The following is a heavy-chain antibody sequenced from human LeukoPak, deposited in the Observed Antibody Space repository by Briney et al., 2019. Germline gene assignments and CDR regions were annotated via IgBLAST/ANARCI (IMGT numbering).Heavy chain of an antibody. Sequence: GRSLRLSCAASGFTFSSYAMHWVRQAPGKGLEWVAVISYDGSNKYYADSVKGRFTISRDNSKNTLYLQMNSLRAEDTAVYYCARSYYYDSAYYFDYWGQGTLVTVSS. CDR3: ARSYYYDSAYYFDY. CDR2: ISYDGSNK. CDR1: GFTFSSYA. V-gene: IGHV3-30-3*01. D-gene: IGHD3-10*01. J-gene: IGHJ4*02.